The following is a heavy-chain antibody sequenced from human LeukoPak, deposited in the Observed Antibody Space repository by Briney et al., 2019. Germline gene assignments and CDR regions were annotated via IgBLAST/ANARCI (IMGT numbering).Heavy chain of an antibody. CDR1: GGSISSYY. CDR2: IYTSGST. J-gene: IGHJ5*02. D-gene: IGHD2-2*01. Sequence: SETLSLTCTVSGGSISSYYWSWIRQPAGKGLEWIGRIYTSGSTNYNPSLKSRVTMSVDTSKNQFSLKLSSVTAADTAVYYCARGEVRCSSTSCYVGWFDPWGQGTLVTVSS. CDR3: ARGEVRCSSTSCYVGWFDP. V-gene: IGHV4-4*07.